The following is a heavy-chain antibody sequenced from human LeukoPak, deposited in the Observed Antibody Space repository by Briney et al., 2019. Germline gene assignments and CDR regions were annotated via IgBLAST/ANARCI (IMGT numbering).Heavy chain of an antibody. CDR1: GFTFSSYE. D-gene: IGHD3-22*01. Sequence: PGGSLRLSCAASGFTFSSYEMNWVRQAPGKGLEWVSSISSSSSYIYYADSVKGRFTISRDNAKNSLYLQMNSLRAEDTAVYYCARSVGSYDSSGPFDYWGQGTLVTVSS. J-gene: IGHJ4*02. CDR3: ARSVGSYDSSGPFDY. CDR2: ISSSSSYI. V-gene: IGHV3-21*01.